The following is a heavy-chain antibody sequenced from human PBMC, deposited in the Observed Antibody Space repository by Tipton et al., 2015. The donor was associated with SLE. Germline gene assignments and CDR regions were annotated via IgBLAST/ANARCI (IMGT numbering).Heavy chain of an antibody. CDR1: GFTFSNAW. D-gene: IGHD6-13*01. V-gene: IGHV3-15*01. Sequence: SLRLSCAASGFTFSNAWMSWVRQAPGKGLEWVGRIKSKTDGGTTDYAAPVKGRFTISRDNSKNTLYLQMNSLRAEDTAVYYCAKGGIGAVKAFDIWGQGTMVTVSS. CDR2: IKSKTDGGTT. CDR3: AKGGIGAVKAFDI. J-gene: IGHJ3*02.